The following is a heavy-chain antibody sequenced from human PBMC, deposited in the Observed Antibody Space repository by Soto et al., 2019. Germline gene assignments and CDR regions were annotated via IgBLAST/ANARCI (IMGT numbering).Heavy chain of an antibody. CDR1: GYRFTSYG. CDR3: EADCRSSGCNAFEI. J-gene: IGHJ3*02. CDR2: ISAYNGNT. V-gene: IGHV1-18*01. D-gene: IGHD6-19*01. Sequence: GVSVEVSCKASGYRFTSYGLCWVRQAPGQGLKRKGWISAYNGNTNYAQKHQGRVTMTTDTSKSTAYMEMKSLRSDDTAVYYCEADCRSSGCNAFEILRKGTMVTVSS.